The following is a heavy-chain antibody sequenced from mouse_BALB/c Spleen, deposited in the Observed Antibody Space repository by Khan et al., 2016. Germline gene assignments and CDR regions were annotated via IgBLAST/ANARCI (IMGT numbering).Heavy chain of an antibody. Sequence: QVQLKESGPGLVAPSQSLSITCTVSGFSLTSYGVSWVRQPPGKGLEWLGVIWGEGNTNYHSALISRLSISRANSKNQAVLKLNSLQTDATATYYWARSYYAYDLQYAMDYWGQGTSVTVSS. CDR2: IWGEGNT. D-gene: IGHD2-9*01. V-gene: IGHV2-3*01. CDR1: GFSLTSYG. J-gene: IGHJ4*01. CDR3: ARSYYAYDLQYAMDY.